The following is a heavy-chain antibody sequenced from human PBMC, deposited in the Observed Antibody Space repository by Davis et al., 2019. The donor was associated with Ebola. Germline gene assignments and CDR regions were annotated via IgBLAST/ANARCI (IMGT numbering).Heavy chain of an antibody. D-gene: IGHD1-26*01. CDR3: SMGDTTGDY. V-gene: IGHV3-73*01. J-gene: IGHJ4*02. Sequence: GGSLRLSSAASGFTFSGSAMHWVRQASGKGLEWVGRIRSKANSYATAYAASVKGRFTISRDDSKNTAYLQMNSLKTEDTAVYYCSMGDTTGDYWGQGTLVTVSS. CDR1: GFTFSGSA. CDR2: IRSKANSYAT.